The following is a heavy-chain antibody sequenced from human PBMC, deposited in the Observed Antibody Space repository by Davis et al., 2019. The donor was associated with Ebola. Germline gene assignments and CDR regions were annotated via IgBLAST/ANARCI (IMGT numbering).Heavy chain of an antibody. CDR3: ARDPIDSYGGKESDYYYGMDV. V-gene: IGHV3-7*01. D-gene: IGHD4-23*01. J-gene: IGHJ6*02. Sequence: PGGSLRLSCAASGFTFSTYWMTWVRQAPGKGLEWVANINQDGSEKYYLDSVKGRFTISRDNSKNTLYLQMNSLRAEDTAVYYCARDPIDSYGGKESDYYYGMDVWGQGTTVTVSS. CDR1: GFTFSTYW. CDR2: INQDGSEK.